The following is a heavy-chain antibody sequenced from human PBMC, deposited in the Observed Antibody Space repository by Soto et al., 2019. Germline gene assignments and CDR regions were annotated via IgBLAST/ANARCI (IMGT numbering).Heavy chain of an antibody. CDR3: ARWGHPAVNALDI. CDR2: IHYTGSR. J-gene: IGHJ3*02. D-gene: IGHD3-16*01. Sequence: SETLSLTCTVSGASVNEYYWNWVRQPLGKGLEWIGFIHYTGSRIFNPSLQSRVTMSVDVSQNQFSLRLTSVTAADTAIYYCARWGHPAVNALDIWGQGTTVTVSS. V-gene: IGHV4-59*02. CDR1: GASVNEYY.